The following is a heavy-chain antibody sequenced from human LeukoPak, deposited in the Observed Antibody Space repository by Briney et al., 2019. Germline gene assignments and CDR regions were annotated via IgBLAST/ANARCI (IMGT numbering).Heavy chain of an antibody. CDR2: INAGNGDT. CDR1: GYTFTSYP. D-gene: IGHD3-10*01. CDR3: ARDHYSGSGTAYY. V-gene: IGHV1-3*01. Sequence: ASVKVSCKASGYTFTSYPMHWVRQAPGPRLEWMGWINAGNGDTKYSQKFQDRVTITRDTSASTTYMELSSLRSEDTAVYYCARDHYSGSGTAYYWGQGTLVTVSS. J-gene: IGHJ4*02.